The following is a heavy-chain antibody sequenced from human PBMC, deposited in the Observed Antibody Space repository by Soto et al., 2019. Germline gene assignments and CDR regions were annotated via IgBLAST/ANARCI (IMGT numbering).Heavy chain of an antibody. CDR3: ASHYSQLSENDY. CDR1: GGSISSSSYY. V-gene: IGHV4-39*01. CDR2: IYYSGST. Sequence: QLQLQESGPGLVKPSETLSLTCTVSGGSISSSSYYWGWIRQPPGKGLEWIGSIYYSGSTYYNPSLKSRVTISVDTSKNQFSLKLSSVTAADTAVYYCASHYSQLSENDYWGQGTLVTVSS. J-gene: IGHJ4*02. D-gene: IGHD6-13*01.